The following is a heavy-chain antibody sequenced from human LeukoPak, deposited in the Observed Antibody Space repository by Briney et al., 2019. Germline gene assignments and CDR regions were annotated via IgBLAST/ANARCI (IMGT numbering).Heavy chain of an antibody. Sequence: GGSLRLSCAASGFTFSSYAMSWVRQAPGKGLEWVSGISGSGGSIYYADSVKGRFTISRDNSKNTLYLQMNSLRAEDTAVYYCAKDGKRESMIVVVRRPHYFDHWGQGTLVTVSS. CDR3: AKDGKRESMIVVVRRPHYFDH. V-gene: IGHV3-23*01. J-gene: IGHJ4*02. D-gene: IGHD3-22*01. CDR2: ISGSGGSI. CDR1: GFTFSSYA.